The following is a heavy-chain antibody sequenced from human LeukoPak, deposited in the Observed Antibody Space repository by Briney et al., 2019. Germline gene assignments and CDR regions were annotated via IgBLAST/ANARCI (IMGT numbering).Heavy chain of an antibody. Sequence: QPGRSLRLSCAASGFTFGSYGMHWVRQAPGKGLEWVAVISYDGSNKYYADSVKGRFTISRDNSKNTLYLQMNSLRAEDTAVYYCAKGIHDPKYYYDSSGPTDYWGQGTLVTVSS. J-gene: IGHJ4*02. CDR1: GFTFGSYG. CDR3: AKGIHDPKYYYDSSGPTDY. D-gene: IGHD3-22*01. V-gene: IGHV3-30*18. CDR2: ISYDGSNK.